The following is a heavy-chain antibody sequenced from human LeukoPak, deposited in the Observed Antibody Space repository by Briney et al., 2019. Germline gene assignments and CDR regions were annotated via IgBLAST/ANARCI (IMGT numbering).Heavy chain of an antibody. CDR1: GFTFSSYA. J-gene: IGHJ4*02. CDR2: ISGSGGST. D-gene: IGHD3-3*01. V-gene: IGHV3-23*01. Sequence: PGGSLRLSCAASGFTFSSYAMSWVRQAPGKGLEWVSAISGSGGSTYYADSVKGRFTISRDNSKNTLYLQMNSLRAEDTAVYYCETYDFWRGYYPESGFDYWGQGTLVTVSS. CDR3: ETYDFWRGYYPESGFDY.